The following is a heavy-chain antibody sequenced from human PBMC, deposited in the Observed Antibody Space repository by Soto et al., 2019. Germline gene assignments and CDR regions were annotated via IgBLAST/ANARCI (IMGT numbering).Heavy chain of an antibody. CDR3: TTDLVHCSSTSCPGP. D-gene: IGHD2-2*01. CDR2: IKSKTDGGTT. CDR1: GLTFSSYA. V-gene: IGHV3-15*01. Sequence: PGESLKISCAASGLTFSSYAMGWVRQAPGKGLEWVGRIKSKTDGGTTDYAAPVKGRFTISRDDSKNTLYLQMNSLKTEDTAVYYCTTDLVHCSSTSCPGPWGQGTLVTVSS. J-gene: IGHJ5*02.